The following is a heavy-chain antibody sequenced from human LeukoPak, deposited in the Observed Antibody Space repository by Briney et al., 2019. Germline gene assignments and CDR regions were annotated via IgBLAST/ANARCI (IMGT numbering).Heavy chain of an antibody. J-gene: IGHJ4*02. CDR3: ARDLSGGSSSYYFAY. V-gene: IGHV3-21*01. D-gene: IGHD2-15*01. CDR2: ITRSSTYI. CDR1: GFTFSSYS. Sequence: GGSLRLSCAASGFTFSSYSMNWVRQAPGKGLEWVSSITRSSTYIYYPDSVKGRFTISRDNAKNSLYLQMNSLRAEDTAVYYCARDLSGGSSSYYFAYWGQGTLVTVSS.